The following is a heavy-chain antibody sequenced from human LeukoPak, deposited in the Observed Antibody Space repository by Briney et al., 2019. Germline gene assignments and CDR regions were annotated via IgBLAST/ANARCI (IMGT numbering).Heavy chain of an antibody. Sequence: PGGSLRLSCAASGFTFSSYAMSWVRQAPGKGLEWVAVISYDGSNKYYADSVKGRFTVSRDNSKNTLYLQMNSLRVDDTAVYYCAKSLDYGGNRARLDFWGQGTLVTVSS. J-gene: IGHJ4*02. CDR2: ISYDGSNK. CDR3: AKSLDYGGNRARLDF. V-gene: IGHV3-30*18. D-gene: IGHD4-23*01. CDR1: GFTFSSYA.